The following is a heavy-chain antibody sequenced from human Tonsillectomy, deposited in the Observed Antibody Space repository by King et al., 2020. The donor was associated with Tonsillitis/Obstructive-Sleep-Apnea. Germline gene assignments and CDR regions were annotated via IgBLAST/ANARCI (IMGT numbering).Heavy chain of an antibody. CDR1: GGSFSGYY. J-gene: IGHJ4*02. D-gene: IGHD4-17*01. V-gene: IGHV4-34*01. CDR2: INHSGST. CDR3: ARGRKRAMTTVTTDDY. Sequence: VQLPQWGAGLLKPSETLSLTCAVYGGSFSGYYWSWIRQPPGKGLEWIGEINHSGSTNYNPSLKSRVTISVDTSKNQFSLKLSSVTAADTAVYYCARGRKRAMTTVTTDDYWGQGTLVTVSS.